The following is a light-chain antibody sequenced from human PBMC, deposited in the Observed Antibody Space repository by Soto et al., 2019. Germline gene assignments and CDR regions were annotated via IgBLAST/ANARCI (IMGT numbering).Light chain of an antibody. Sequence: DTQMTQSPSTLSGSVGDRVTITCRASQTISSWLAWYQQKPGKAPKLLIYDASSLESGVPSRFSGSGSGTELTLAISSMQNDDFETYYCQQYNSYSWTFGHGTKVDI. V-gene: IGKV1-5*01. CDR2: DAS. CDR1: QTISSW. CDR3: QQYNSYSWT. J-gene: IGKJ1*01.